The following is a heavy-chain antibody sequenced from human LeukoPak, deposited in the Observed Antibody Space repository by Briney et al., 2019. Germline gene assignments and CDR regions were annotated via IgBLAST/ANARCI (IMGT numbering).Heavy chain of an antibody. V-gene: IGHV4-34*01. J-gene: IGHJ4*02. CDR1: GGSFSGYY. CDR3: ARGGYFDY. Sequence: SETLSLNCAVYGGSFSGYYWSWIRQPPGKGLEWIGEINHSGSTNYNPSLKSRVTISVDTFKNQFSLKLSSVTAADTAVYYCARGGYFDYWGQGTLVTVSS. CDR2: INHSGST.